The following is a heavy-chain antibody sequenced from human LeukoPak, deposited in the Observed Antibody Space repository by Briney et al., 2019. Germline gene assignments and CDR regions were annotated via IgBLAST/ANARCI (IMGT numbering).Heavy chain of an antibody. CDR2: IIPIFGTA. CDR1: GGTFSSYA. J-gene: IGHJ6*03. CDR3: ARGRRNKDYYYYYMDV. V-gene: IGHV1-69*05. Sequence: GASVKVSCKASGGTFSSYAISWVRQAPGQGLEWMGGIIPIFGTANYAQKFQGRVTITTDESTSTAYMELSSLRSEDTAVYYCARGRRNKDYYYYYMDVWGKGTTVTVSS.